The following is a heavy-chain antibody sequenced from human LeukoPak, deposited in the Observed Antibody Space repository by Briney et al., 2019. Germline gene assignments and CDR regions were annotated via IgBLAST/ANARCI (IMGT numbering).Heavy chain of an antibody. CDR1: GFTFSSYS. CDR2: ISSSSSYI. V-gene: IGHV3-21*01. D-gene: IGHD3-22*01. CDR3: ARDSLTYYYDSSGYSDY. Sequence: GGSLRLSCAASGFTFSSYSMNWVRQAPGKGLEWVSSISSSSSYIYYADSVKGRFTISRDNAKNSLYLQMNSLRAEDTAVYYYARDSLTYYYDSSGYSDYWGQGTLVTVSS. J-gene: IGHJ4*02.